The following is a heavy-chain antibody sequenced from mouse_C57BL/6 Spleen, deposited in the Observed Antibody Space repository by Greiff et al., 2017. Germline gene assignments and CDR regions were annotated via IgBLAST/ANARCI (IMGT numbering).Heavy chain of an antibody. Sequence: EVMLVESGEGLVKPGGSLKLSCAASGFTFSSYAMSWVRQTPEKRLEWVAYISSGGDYIYYADTVKGRFTISRDNARNTLYLQMSSLKSEDTAMYYCTSPGGYYWFAYWGQGTLVTVSA. CDR2: ISSGGDYI. V-gene: IGHV5-9-1*02. J-gene: IGHJ3*01. CDR3: TSPGGYYWFAY. CDR1: GFTFSSYA. D-gene: IGHD2-3*01.